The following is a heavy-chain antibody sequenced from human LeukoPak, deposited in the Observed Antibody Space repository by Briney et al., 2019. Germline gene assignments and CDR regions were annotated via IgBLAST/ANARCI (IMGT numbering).Heavy chain of an antibody. CDR1: GFTFSSYG. V-gene: IGHV3-30*18. CDR3: AKGMVMYSSSWFFDY. Sequence: GGSLRLSCAASGFTFSSYGMHWVRQAPGKGLEWVAVISYDGSNKYYADSVKGRFTISRDNSKNTLYLQMNSLRAEDTAVYYCAKGMVMYSSSWFFDYWGQGNLVTVSS. D-gene: IGHD6-13*01. J-gene: IGHJ4*02. CDR2: ISYDGSNK.